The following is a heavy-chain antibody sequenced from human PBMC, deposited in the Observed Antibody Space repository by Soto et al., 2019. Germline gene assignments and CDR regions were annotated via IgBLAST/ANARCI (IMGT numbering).Heavy chain of an antibody. CDR2: IYPGDSDT. V-gene: IGHV5-51*01. CDR1: GYSFTIYW. CDR3: ARHGPRVYYDNRDYYYYGMDV. Sequence: PGASLKISWNGSGYSFTIYWIGWVRQMPGKGLEWMGIIYPGDSDTRYSPSFQGQVTISADKSISTAYLQRSRLKASDTAMYYCARHGPRVYYDNRDYYYYGMDVWGQGTTVTVSS. D-gene: IGHD3-22*01. J-gene: IGHJ6*02.